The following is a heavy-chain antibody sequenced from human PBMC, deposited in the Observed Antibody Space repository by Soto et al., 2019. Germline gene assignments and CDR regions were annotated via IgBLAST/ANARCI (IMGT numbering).Heavy chain of an antibody. J-gene: IGHJ4*02. CDR3: ARDLGGWPDY. D-gene: IGHD2-15*01. CDR2: INAGNGNT. Sequence: ASVKVSCKASGGTFTSYAMHWVRQAPGQRLEWMGWINAGNGNTKYSQKFQGRVTVTKDTSASTAYMELSSLRSEDTAVYYCARDLGGWPDYWGQGTLVTVSS. CDR1: GGTFTSYA. V-gene: IGHV1-3*01.